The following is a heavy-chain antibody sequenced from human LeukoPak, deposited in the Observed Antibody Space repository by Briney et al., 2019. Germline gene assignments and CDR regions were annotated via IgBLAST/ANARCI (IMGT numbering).Heavy chain of an antibody. V-gene: IGHV3-7*01. CDR3: ARDRKQQLSDY. CDR2: IKQDGSEE. J-gene: IGHJ4*02. Sequence: GGSLRLSCAASGFTFSSYWMSWVRQAPGKGLEWVANIKQDGSEEYYVDSVKGRFTISRDNAKNSLYLQMNSLRAEDTAVYYCARDRKQQLSDYWGQGTLVTVSS. CDR1: GFTFSSYW. D-gene: IGHD6-13*01.